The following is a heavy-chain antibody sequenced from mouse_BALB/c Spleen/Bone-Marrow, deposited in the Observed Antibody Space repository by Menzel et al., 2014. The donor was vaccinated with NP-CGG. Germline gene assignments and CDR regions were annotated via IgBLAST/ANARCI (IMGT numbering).Heavy chain of an antibody. V-gene: IGHV5-2*01. D-gene: IGHD2-1*01. CDR3: ARSSTMYWYFDV. CDR2: INSDGGST. CDR1: EYEFPSHD. J-gene: IGHJ1*01. Sequence: EVKLVESGGGLVQPGESLKLSCESNEYEFPSHDMSWVRKTPEKRLELVAAINSDGGSTYYPDTMERGFIVSRDNTKKTLYLQMSSLRSEDTALYYCARSSTMYWYFDVWGAGTTVTVSS.